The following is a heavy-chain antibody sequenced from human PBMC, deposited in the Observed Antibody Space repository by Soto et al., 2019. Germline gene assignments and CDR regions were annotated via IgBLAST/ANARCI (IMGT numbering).Heavy chain of an antibody. J-gene: IGHJ4*02. Sequence: PGGSLRLSCEASGFTFSRVSMNWVRQVPGKGLEWIGYSSNSGSFTRYADSVKGRFSISRDNAKSSLYLQISSLRGDDTATYYCVKSGDNYNLLDYWGQGTPVTVSS. CDR2: SSNSGSFT. D-gene: IGHD1-1*01. CDR3: VKSGDNYNLLDY. CDR1: GFTFSRVS. V-gene: IGHV3-21*05.